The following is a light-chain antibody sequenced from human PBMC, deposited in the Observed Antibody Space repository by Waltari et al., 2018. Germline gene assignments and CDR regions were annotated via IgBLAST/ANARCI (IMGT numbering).Light chain of an antibody. V-gene: IGKV3-11*01. Sequence: EIVLKQSPATLSLSPGERATLYCRASQSVSSYSAWYQQKPGQTPRLLIYDASNRATGVPARFIGSASGTDFTLTISSLEPEDFAVYFCQQRTNWPRNTFGQGTKLEIK. J-gene: IGKJ2*01. CDR1: QSVSSY. CDR2: DAS. CDR3: QQRTNWPRNT.